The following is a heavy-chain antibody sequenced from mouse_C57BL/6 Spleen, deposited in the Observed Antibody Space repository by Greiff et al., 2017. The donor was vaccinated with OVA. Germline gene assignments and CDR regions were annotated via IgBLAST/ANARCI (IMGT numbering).Heavy chain of an antibody. D-gene: IGHD2-5*01. Sequence: QVQLQQPGAELVMPGASVKLSCKASGYTFTSYWMHWVKQRPGQGLEWIGEIDPSDSYTNYNQKFKGKSTLTVDKSSSTAYMQLSSLTSEDSAVYYCARSDYSNYGFAMDYWGQGTSVRLL. J-gene: IGHJ4*01. CDR3: ARSDYSNYGFAMDY. CDR1: GYTFTSYW. CDR2: IDPSDSYT. V-gene: IGHV1-69*01.